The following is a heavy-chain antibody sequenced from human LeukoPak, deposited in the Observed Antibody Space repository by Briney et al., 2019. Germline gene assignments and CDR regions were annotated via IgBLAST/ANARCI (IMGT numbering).Heavy chain of an antibody. D-gene: IGHD6-13*01. CDR3: ARPDAAGTVDY. CDR1: GFTFSNYW. J-gene: IGHJ4*02. V-gene: IGHV3-7*01. CDR2: INQDGSEV. Sequence: PGGSLRLSCAASGFTFSNYWMSWVRQAPGKGLEWVANINQDGSEVYYVDSVKGRFTISRDNAKTSVYLQMNSLRVEDTAVYYCARPDAAGTVDYWGQGTLVTV.